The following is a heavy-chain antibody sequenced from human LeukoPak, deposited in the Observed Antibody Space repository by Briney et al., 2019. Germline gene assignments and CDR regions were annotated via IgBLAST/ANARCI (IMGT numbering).Heavy chain of an antibody. CDR2: ISGSGSST. CDR3: AKTFSGSSYYYGMDV. J-gene: IGHJ6*02. Sequence: PGGSLRLSCAASGFTFSSYAMSWVRQAPGKGLEWVSAISGSGSSTYYADSVKGRFTISRDNSKNTLYLQMNSLRAEDTAVYYCAKTFSGSSYYYGMDVWGQGTTVTVSS. D-gene: IGHD3-10*01. V-gene: IGHV3-23*01. CDR1: GFTFSSYA.